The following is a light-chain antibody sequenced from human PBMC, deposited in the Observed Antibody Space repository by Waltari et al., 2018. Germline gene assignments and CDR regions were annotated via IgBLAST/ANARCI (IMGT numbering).Light chain of an antibody. J-gene: IGLJ3*02. V-gene: IGLV1-44*01. Sequence: QSVLTQPPSASGTPGQRVTISCSGSSSSIGTNTLNLYQHLPGTAPKLLIYNNDKRPSGVPDRFSGSKSGTSASLAISGLQSEDEADYYCAAWDDSLNGWVFGGGTKLTVL. CDR3: AAWDDSLNGWV. CDR2: NND. CDR1: SSSIGTNT.